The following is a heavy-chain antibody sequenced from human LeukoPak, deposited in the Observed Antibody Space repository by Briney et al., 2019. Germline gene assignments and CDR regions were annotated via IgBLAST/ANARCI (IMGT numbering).Heavy chain of an antibody. CDR2: ISGSGGST. Sequence: GGSLRLSCAASGFTFSTYGMSWVRQAPGKGLEWVSAISGSGGSTYYADSVKGRFTISRDNSKNTLYLQMNRLRAEDTAVYYCAKDYYYDSSGYRRWAAFVWGQGTMVTVSS. J-gene: IGHJ3*01. D-gene: IGHD3-22*01. CDR3: AKDYYYDSSGYRRWAAFV. CDR1: GFTFSTYG. V-gene: IGHV3-23*01.